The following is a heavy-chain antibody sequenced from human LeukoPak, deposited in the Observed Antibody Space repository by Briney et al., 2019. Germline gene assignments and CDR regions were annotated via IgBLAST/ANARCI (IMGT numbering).Heavy chain of an antibody. D-gene: IGHD5-12*01. Sequence: GGSLRLSCAASGFILSNSSMTWVRQAPGKGLQWVSGIDTKGTRTYYADSVKGRFSISRDNSKNTLFLQMNSLRAEDTAVYYCVKEVVATIPPHWGQGTLVTVSS. V-gene: IGHV3-23*01. CDR3: VKEVVATIPPH. J-gene: IGHJ4*02. CDR2: IDTKGTRT. CDR1: GFILSNSS.